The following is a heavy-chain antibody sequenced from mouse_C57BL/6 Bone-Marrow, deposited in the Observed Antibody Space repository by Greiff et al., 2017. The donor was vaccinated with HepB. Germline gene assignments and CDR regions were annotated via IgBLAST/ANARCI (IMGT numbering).Heavy chain of an antibody. CDR2: IYPGDGDT. D-gene: IGHD2-5*01. Sequence: QVQLKQSGAELVKPGASVKISCKASGYAFSSYWMNWVKQRPGKGLEWIGQIYPGDGDTNYNGKFKGKATLTADKSSSTAYMQLSSLTSEDSAVYFCARGYSNYEAWFAYWGQGTLVTVSA. V-gene: IGHV1-80*01. CDR1: GYAFSSYW. J-gene: IGHJ3*01. CDR3: ARGYSNYEAWFAY.